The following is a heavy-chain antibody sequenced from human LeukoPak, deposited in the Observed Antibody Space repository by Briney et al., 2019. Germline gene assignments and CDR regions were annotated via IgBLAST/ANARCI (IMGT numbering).Heavy chain of an antibody. CDR3: ARDPTMQLWFDY. CDR1: GFTFSSYA. J-gene: IGHJ5*01. CDR2: ISYDGSNK. Sequence: GGSLRLSCAASGFTFSSYAMHWVRQAPGKELEWVAVISYDGSNKYYADSVKGRFTISRDNSKNTLYLQMNSLRAEDTAVYYCARDPTMQLWFDYWGQGTLVTVSS. D-gene: IGHD5-18*01. V-gene: IGHV3-30*04.